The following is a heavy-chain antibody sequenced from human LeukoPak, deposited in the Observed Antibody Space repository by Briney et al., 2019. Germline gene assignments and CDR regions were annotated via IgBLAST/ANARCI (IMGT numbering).Heavy chain of an antibody. D-gene: IGHD6-19*01. V-gene: IGHV1-69*04. CDR2: IIPILGIA. CDR1: GGTFSSYA. Sequence: GASVKVSCKASGGTFSSYAISWVRQAPGQGLEWMGRIIPILGIANYAQKFQGRVTITADKSTSTAYMELSSLRSEDTAVYYCARIGIAVAGTWYFDYWGQGTLVTVSS. J-gene: IGHJ4*02. CDR3: ARIGIAVAGTWYFDY.